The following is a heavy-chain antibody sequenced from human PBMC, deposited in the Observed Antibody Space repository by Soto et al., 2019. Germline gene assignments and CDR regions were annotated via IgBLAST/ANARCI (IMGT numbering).Heavy chain of an antibody. Sequence: GGSLRLSCAASGFTFSNAWMSWVRQAPGKGLEWVGRIKSKTDGGTTDYAAPVKGRFTISRDDSKNTLYLQMNSLKTEDTAVYYCGYGSRYYYYYGMDVWGQGTTVTVYS. V-gene: IGHV3-15*01. CDR1: GFTFSNAW. D-gene: IGHD3-10*01. CDR3: GYGSRYYYYYGMDV. J-gene: IGHJ6*02. CDR2: IKSKTDGGTT.